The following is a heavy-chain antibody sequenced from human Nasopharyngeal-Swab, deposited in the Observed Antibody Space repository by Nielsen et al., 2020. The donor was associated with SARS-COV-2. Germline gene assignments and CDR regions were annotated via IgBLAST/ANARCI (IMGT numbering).Heavy chain of an antibody. CDR3: AKGTDYYYYYMDV. J-gene: IGHJ6*03. CDR2: ISWNSGSI. CDR1: GFTFDDYA. V-gene: IGHV3-9*01. Sequence: SLRLSCAASGFTFDDYAMHWVRQAPGKGLEWVSGISWNSGSIAYADSVKGRFTISRDNAKNSLYLQMNSLRAEDTALYYCAKGTDYYYYYMDVWGKGTTVTVSS.